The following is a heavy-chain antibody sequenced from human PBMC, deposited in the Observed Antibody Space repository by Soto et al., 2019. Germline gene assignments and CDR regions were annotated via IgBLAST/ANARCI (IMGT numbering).Heavy chain of an antibody. D-gene: IGHD2-15*01. CDR3: ARASVGPPGGGSWTMPFDI. Sequence: VQLQESGPGLVKPSATLSLTCTVSGGSISSYYWSWIRQPAGKGLEWIGRIYTGGSTNYSPSLKSRVTMSVDTSKNQFSLRLTSVTAADTAVYYCARASVGPPGGGSWTMPFDIWGRGTLVTVSS. J-gene: IGHJ4*02. CDR1: GGSISSYY. V-gene: IGHV4-4*07. CDR2: IYTGGST.